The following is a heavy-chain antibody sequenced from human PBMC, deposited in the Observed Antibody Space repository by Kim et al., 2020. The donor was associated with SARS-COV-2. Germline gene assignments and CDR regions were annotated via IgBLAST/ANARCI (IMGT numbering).Heavy chain of an antibody. CDR3: ARSRPGTIFGVVNWFDP. CDR2: INHSGST. CDR1: GGSFSGYY. J-gene: IGHJ5*02. V-gene: IGHV4-34*01. Sequence: SETLSLTCAVYGGSFSGYYWSWIRQPPGKGLEWIGEINHSGSTNYNPSLKSRVTISVDTSKNQFSLKLSSVTAADTAVYYCARSRPGTIFGVVNWFDPWGQGTLVTVSS. D-gene: IGHD3-3*01.